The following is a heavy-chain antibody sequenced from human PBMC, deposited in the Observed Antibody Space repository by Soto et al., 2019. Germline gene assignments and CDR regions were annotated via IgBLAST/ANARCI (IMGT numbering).Heavy chain of an antibody. D-gene: IGHD3-9*01. V-gene: IGHV4-39*01. CDR1: GGSLNSNTYY. CDR3: ARLWLYYDVLTGYYRYYGMDV. Sequence: QLQLQESGPGLVKPSETLSLTCTVSGGSLNSNTYYWGWIRQPPGKGLEWIGSIYYSGSTFYNPSLQSRVTISVDTSKNQFSLKLSSVTASDTAVYYCARLWLYYDVLTGYYRYYGMDVWGQGTTVTVSS. J-gene: IGHJ6*02. CDR2: IYYSGST.